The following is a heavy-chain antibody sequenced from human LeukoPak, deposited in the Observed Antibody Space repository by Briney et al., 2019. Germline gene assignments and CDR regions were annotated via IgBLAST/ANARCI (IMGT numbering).Heavy chain of an antibody. D-gene: IGHD5-18*01. CDR1: GFTFSSYA. J-gene: IGHJ4*02. Sequence: GGSLRLSCAASGFTFSSYAMGWVRQAPGKGLEWVSAITASGGNTYYADSVQGRFTISRDNSKNTLYLHVNSLRAEDTAVYYCAKGNGYSYGRYYFDYWGQGTLVTVSS. V-gene: IGHV3-23*01. CDR2: ITASGGNT. CDR3: AKGNGYSYGRYYFDY.